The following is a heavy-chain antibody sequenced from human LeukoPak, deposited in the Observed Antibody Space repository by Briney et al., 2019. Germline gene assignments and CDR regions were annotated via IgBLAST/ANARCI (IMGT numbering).Heavy chain of an antibody. CDR1: GYTFTSYD. CDR3: ATPPHGDGSGDY. CDR2: MNPNSGNT. V-gene: IGHV1-8*01. J-gene: IGHJ4*02. Sequence: ASVKVSCKASGYTFTSYDINWVRQATGQGLEWMGWMNPNSGNTGYAQKFQGRVTMTRNTSISTAYMELSSLRSEDTAVYYCATPPHGDGSGDYWGQGTLVTVSS. D-gene: IGHD3-10*01.